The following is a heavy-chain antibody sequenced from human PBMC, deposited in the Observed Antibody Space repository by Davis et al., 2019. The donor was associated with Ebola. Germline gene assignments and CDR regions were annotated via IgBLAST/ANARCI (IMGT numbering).Heavy chain of an antibody. D-gene: IGHD4-17*01. V-gene: IGHV3-23*01. CDR2: ISGSGGSA. CDR3: ASSAGTPVTTGY. Sequence: PGGSLRLSCAASGFTFSSYAMSWVRQAPGKGLEWVSVISGSGGSAYYADSVKGRFTISRDNSKNTLYLQMNSLRAEDTAVYYCASSAGTPVTTGYWGQGTLVTVSS. CDR1: GFTFSSYA. J-gene: IGHJ4*02.